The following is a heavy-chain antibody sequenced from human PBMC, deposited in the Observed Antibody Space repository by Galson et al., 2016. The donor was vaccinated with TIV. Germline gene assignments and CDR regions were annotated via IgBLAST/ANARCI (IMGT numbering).Heavy chain of an antibody. Sequence: SVKVSCKASGGSFMNYAVSWVRQAPGQGLEWMGRIIPIFGTGNYAQKSQGRVTITADIFASTAYMELSSLTSDDTAVYYCAGPPTFGNVYHYYMDVWGKGTAVTVSS. V-gene: IGHV1-69*06. J-gene: IGHJ6*03. D-gene: IGHD1-14*01. CDR1: GGSFMNYA. CDR3: AGPPTFGNVYHYYMDV. CDR2: IIPIFGTG.